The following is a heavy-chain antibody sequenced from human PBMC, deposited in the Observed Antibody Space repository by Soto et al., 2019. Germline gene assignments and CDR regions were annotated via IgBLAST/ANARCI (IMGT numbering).Heavy chain of an antibody. Sequence: SETLSLTCTVSGDSMTKYYWSWVRQPAGKGLEWIGRIYTSGSTNYNPSLKSRVTMPIDTSNNHFSLNLKSVTAADTAVYYCARTVGAAYYFDFWGQGALVTVSS. D-gene: IGHD1-26*01. CDR2: IYTSGST. J-gene: IGHJ4*02. V-gene: IGHV4-4*07. CDR1: GDSMTKYY. CDR3: ARTVGAAYYFDF.